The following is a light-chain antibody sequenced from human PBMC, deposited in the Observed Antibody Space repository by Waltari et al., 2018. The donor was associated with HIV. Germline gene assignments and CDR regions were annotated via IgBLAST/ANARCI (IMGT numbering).Light chain of an antibody. CDR2: EDK. V-gene: IGLV6-57*01. CDR1: RGTIGDNY. CDR3: QSYDRSIQV. J-gene: IGLJ3*02. Sequence: MLTQPLSVSESPAKPVTISCTRSRGTIGDNYVHWYQQGPGSSPIIVIYEDKQRPSGVPARCSGSIGSSSNSASLTISGLKTEDEGDYYCQSYDRSIQVFGGGTKLTVL.